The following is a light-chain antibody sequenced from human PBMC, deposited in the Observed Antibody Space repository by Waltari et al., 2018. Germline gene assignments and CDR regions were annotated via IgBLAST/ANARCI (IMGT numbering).Light chain of an antibody. Sequence: DIQMTQSPSTLSASVGDRVTITCRASQSISSWLAWYQQKPGKAPKIRIYEVSSLESGVPSRFSGSGSGTEFTLTISSLQPDDFATYYCHQYNSYPWTFGQGTKVEIK. J-gene: IGKJ1*01. CDR3: HQYNSYPWT. V-gene: IGKV1-5*01. CDR2: EVS. CDR1: QSISSW.